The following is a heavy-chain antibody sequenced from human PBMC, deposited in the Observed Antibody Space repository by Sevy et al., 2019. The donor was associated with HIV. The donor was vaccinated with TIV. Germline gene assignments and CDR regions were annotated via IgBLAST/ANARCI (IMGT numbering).Heavy chain of an antibody. CDR2: ISSSSTYI. Sequence: GGSLRLSCAASGFTFSTYSMKWVRQAPGKGLEWVSSISSSSTYIYYADSVKGRFTVSRDNAKNSLYLQMNGLRAEDTAVYYCASDPVANYYFDYWGQGTLVTVSS. CDR1: GFTFSTYS. V-gene: IGHV3-21*01. J-gene: IGHJ4*02. D-gene: IGHD2-15*01. CDR3: ASDPVANYYFDY.